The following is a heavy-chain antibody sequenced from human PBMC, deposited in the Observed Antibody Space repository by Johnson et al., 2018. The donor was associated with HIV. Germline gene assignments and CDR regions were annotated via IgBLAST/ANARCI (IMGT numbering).Heavy chain of an antibody. D-gene: IGHD1-26*01. CDR2: SRNKANSYTT. V-gene: IGHV3-72*01. J-gene: IGHJ3*02. Sequence: VQLVESGGGLIQPGGSLRLSCAASGFTFRSYGMHWVRQAPGKGLEWVGRSRNKANSYTTEYAASVKGRFTISRDDSKNSLYLQMNSLKTEDTAVYYCARETEGWAFDIWGQGTMVTVSS. CDR3: ARETEGWAFDI. CDR1: GFTFRSYG.